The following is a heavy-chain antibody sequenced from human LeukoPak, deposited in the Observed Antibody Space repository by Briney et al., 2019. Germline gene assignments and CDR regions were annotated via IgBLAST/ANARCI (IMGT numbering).Heavy chain of an antibody. J-gene: IGHJ4*02. V-gene: IGHV3-23*01. CDR2: ISGFNT. Sequence: GGSLRLSCAASGFTFSSYAMSWVRQAPGKGLEWVSGISGFNTYYADSVKGRFTIFRDNSKNALYLQMDRLRAEDTAVYSCAKDVCTSPRCLLYFDSWGQGTLVTVSS. D-gene: IGHD2-8*01. CDR3: AKDVCTSPRCLLYFDS. CDR1: GFTFSSYA.